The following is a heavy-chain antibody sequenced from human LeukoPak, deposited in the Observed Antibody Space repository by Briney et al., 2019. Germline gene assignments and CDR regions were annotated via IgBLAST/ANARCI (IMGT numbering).Heavy chain of an antibody. CDR3: ATETIGRHYDY. CDR2: IGSTGSDR. D-gene: IGHD1-14*01. J-gene: IGHJ4*02. CDR1: GFIFGSSG. V-gene: IGHV3-21*01. Sequence: GGSLRLSCAASGFIFGSSGINWVRQAPGRGLEWVASIGSTGSDRYYADSVKGRFTISRDNAKNSLYLQINSLRVEDTAVYYCATETIGRHYDYWGQGTLLTVSS.